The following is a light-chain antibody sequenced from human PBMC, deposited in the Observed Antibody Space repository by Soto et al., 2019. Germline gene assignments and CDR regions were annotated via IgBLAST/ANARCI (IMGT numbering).Light chain of an antibody. CDR2: DVT. Sequence: QSVLTQPASVSGSPGQSITISCTGTSSDVGGYDHVSWYQQHPGKVPKLVIYDVTNRPSGISDRFSGSKSGNTASLTISGLQAEDGADYYCSSYTSSITLIFGGGTKLTVL. V-gene: IGLV2-14*03. CDR3: SSYTSSITLI. J-gene: IGLJ2*01. CDR1: SSDVGGYDH.